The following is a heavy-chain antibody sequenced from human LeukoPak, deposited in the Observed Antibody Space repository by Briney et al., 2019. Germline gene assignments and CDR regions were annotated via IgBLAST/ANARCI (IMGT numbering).Heavy chain of an antibody. CDR1: GGSISSSNDY. V-gene: IGHV4-39*07. Sequence: SETLSLTCTVSGGSISSSNDYWGWVRQPPGKGLEWIGEIYHSGSTNYNPSLKSRVTISVDKSKNQFSLKLSSVTAADTAMYYCAKAGNSRVYYFDYWGQGTLVTVSS. J-gene: IGHJ4*02. D-gene: IGHD2-8*01. CDR2: IYHSGST. CDR3: AKAGNSRVYYFDY.